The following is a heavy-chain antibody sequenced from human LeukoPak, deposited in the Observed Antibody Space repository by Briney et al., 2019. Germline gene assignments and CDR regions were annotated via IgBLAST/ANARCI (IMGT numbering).Heavy chain of an antibody. CDR3: ARDEPVNDFWSGYYENWFDP. Sequence: GGSLRLSCAASGFTFDYYWMHWVRQAPGKGLEWVAVISYDGSNKYYADSVKGRFTISRDNSKNTLYLQMNSLRAEDTAVYYCARDEPVNDFWSGYYENWFDPWGQGTLVTVSS. D-gene: IGHD3-3*01. V-gene: IGHV3-30-3*01. J-gene: IGHJ5*02. CDR1: GFTFDYYW. CDR2: ISYDGSNK.